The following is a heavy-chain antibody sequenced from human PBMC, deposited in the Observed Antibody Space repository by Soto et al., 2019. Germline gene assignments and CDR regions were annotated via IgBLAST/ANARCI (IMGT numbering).Heavy chain of an antibody. Sequence: QVQLVQSGAEVKKPGSSVKVSCKASGGTFSTYAIDWVRQAPGQGLEWMGGIIPLFGTAKYAQNFQGRITMTADESTNTAYMELRSLRSQDTAVYYCAGEVHYDSSGYYYFYWGQGTLVTVSS. CDR1: GGTFSTYA. CDR2: IIPLFGTA. CDR3: AGEVHYDSSGYYYFY. V-gene: IGHV1-69*01. J-gene: IGHJ4*02. D-gene: IGHD3-22*01.